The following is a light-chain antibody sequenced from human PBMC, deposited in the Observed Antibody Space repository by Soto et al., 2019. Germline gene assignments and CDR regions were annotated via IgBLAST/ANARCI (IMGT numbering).Light chain of an antibody. CDR2: EVS. J-gene: IGKJ1*01. Sequence: LSFPAGQSSSIPSKTSQGLQHSDGKTYLYWYLQTPGQPPHILIYEVSNRFSGVPDRFRGTGSGAEFTLKISRVEAEDVGVYYCMQCVQLPWTFGQGSKVDIK. CDR1: QGLQHSDGKTY. CDR3: MQCVQLPWT. V-gene: IGKV2D-29*01.